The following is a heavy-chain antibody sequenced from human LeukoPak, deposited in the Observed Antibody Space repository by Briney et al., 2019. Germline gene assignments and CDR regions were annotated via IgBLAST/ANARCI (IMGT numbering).Heavy chain of an antibody. J-gene: IGHJ3*02. CDR2: ISSSGSSI. CDR1: GVSFSSHT. Sequence: GGSLRLSCAASGVSFSSHTINWVRQAPGKGLEWVSSISSSGSSIYYADSLRGRFTISRDNAKNSLFLQMHSLRAEDTAVYYCATLTTVTHDAFDIWGQGTMVTVSS. CDR3: ATLTTVTHDAFDI. V-gene: IGHV3-21*01. D-gene: IGHD4-17*01.